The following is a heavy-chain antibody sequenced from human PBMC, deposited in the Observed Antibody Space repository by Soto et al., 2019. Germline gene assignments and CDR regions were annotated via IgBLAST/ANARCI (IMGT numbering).Heavy chain of an antibody. V-gene: IGHV3-15*07. J-gene: IGHJ4*02. CDR3: TTGRDDLLY. CDR2: IKSKTDGGTT. D-gene: IGHD1-1*01. Sequence: ESGGGLVKPGGSLRLSCAVSGFTFSKVWMNWVRQAPGKGLEWVGRIKSKTDGGTTDYAAAVKGRFTITRDDSKDTLYLQMNRLTTEDTAVYFCTTGRDDLLYWGQGTLVTVSS. CDR1: GFTFSKVW.